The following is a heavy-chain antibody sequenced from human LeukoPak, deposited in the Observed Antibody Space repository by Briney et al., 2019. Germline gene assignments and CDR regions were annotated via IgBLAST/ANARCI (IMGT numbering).Heavy chain of an antibody. Sequence: GGSLRLSCAASGFTFSGYWMHWVRQAPGKGLVWVAVISYDGSNKYYADSVKGRFTISRDNSKNTLYLQMNSLRAEDTAVYYCAKDSSSWYNWFDPWGQGTLVTVSS. CDR2: ISYDGSNK. CDR3: AKDSSSWYNWFDP. J-gene: IGHJ5*02. V-gene: IGHV3-30*18. D-gene: IGHD6-13*01. CDR1: GFTFSGYW.